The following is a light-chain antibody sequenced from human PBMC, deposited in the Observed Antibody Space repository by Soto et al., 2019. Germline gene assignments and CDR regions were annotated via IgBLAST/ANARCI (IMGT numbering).Light chain of an antibody. CDR1: QSISSW. J-gene: IGKJ2*01. V-gene: IGKV1-5*01. CDR3: QQYSSYPYT. CDR2: DAS. Sequence: DIQMTHSPSTLSASVGDRVTITCRATQSISSWLTWYQQKPGKAPKLLIYDASSLESGVPSRFSGSGSGTEFTLTISSLQPDDFATYYCQQYSSYPYTVGQGTKVDIK.